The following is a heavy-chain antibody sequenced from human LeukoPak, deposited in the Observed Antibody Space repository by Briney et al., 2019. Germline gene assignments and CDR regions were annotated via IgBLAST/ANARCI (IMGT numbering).Heavy chain of an antibody. CDR3: ARDRGGDAFDI. V-gene: IGHV1-2*02. Sequence: GASVKVSRKASGYTFTANYMHWVRQAPGQGLEWMGWINPNSGGTKYAQNFQGRVTMTRDTSISTAYMELSGLRSDDTAVYYCARDRGGDAFDIWGQGTMVTVSS. J-gene: IGHJ3*02. CDR2: INPNSGGT. CDR1: GYTFTANY. D-gene: IGHD3-10*01.